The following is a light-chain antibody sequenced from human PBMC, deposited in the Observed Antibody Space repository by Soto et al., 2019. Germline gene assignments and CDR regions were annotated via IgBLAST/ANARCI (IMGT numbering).Light chain of an antibody. J-gene: IGKJ2*01. CDR2: GAS. Sequence: ENVLTQSPGTLSLFPGERATLSCRASQSITLNYLAWYQQKPGQAPRLLISGASSRATGIPDRFSGSGSGTDSTLTISRLEPEDFAVYYCQQYGSSPYTFGQGTKVESK. V-gene: IGKV3-20*01. CDR1: QSITLNY. CDR3: QQYGSSPYT.